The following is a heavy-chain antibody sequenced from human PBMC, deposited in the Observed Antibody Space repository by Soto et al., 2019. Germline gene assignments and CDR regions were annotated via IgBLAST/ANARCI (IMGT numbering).Heavy chain of an antibody. D-gene: IGHD1-26*01. CDR2: IIPTFGTP. CDR1: GGTFSSHG. V-gene: IGHV1-69*06. J-gene: IGHJ4*02. CDR3: ASERSAQYFDF. Sequence: QVQLVQSGTVVQRRGSSVKVSCQASGGTFSSHGMAWVRQAPGQGLEWMGGIIPTFGTPTYAPKFQGRVTITADKSKNTAYMELSSLRSEDTVVYYCASERSAQYFDFWGQGTLITVSS.